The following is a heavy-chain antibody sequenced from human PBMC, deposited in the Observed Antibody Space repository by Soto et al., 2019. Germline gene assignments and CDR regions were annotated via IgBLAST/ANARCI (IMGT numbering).Heavy chain of an antibody. CDR1: GYTFTSYD. Sequence: QVQLVQSGAEVTKPGASVKVSCKASGYTFTSYDINWVRQATGQGLEWMGWMNPNSGNTGYAQKFEGRVTMTRNTSISTAYMELSSLRSEDTAVYYCARAEGYCSSTSCRYYYYYYMDVWGKGTTVTVSS. V-gene: IGHV1-8*01. CDR3: ARAEGYCSSTSCRYYYYYYMDV. D-gene: IGHD2-2*01. CDR2: MNPNSGNT. J-gene: IGHJ6*03.